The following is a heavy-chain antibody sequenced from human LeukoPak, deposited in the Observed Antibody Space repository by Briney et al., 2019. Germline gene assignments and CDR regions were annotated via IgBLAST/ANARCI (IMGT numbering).Heavy chain of an antibody. J-gene: IGHJ4*02. CDR1: GGSVSGYY. CDR3: ARGRWFGEFASYYFDY. CDR2: IYYSGST. Sequence: PSETLSLTCVVSGGSVSGYYWGWIRQPPGKGLEWIGYIYYSGSTNYNPSLKSRVTISVDTSKNQFSLKLSSVTAADTAVYYCARGRWFGEFASYYFDYWGQGTLVTVSS. D-gene: IGHD3-10*01. V-gene: IGHV4-59*02.